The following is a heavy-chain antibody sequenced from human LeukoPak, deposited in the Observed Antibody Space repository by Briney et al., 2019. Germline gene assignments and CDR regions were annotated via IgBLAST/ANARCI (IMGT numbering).Heavy chain of an antibody. D-gene: IGHD3-22*01. CDR3: ALNGYYDSSGYDY. Sequence: PSETLSLTCTVSGASIANYFLTWIRQPPGKGLEWIGYIFYSGSTDYNPSLKSRVTMSVDTSKNQFSLKLSSVTAADTAVYYCALNGYYDSSGYDYWGQGTLVTVSS. J-gene: IGHJ4*02. CDR2: IFYSGST. V-gene: IGHV4-59*12. CDR1: GASIANYF.